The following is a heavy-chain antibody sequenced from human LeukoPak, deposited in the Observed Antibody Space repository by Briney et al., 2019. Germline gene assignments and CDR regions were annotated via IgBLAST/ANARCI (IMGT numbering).Heavy chain of an antibody. D-gene: IGHD4/OR15-4a*01. V-gene: IGHV4-59*01. J-gene: IGHJ6*02. CDR3: AREDPRTKVPEGMDV. CDR2: IYYSGTT. Sequence: PSETLSLTCTVSGGSISHYYWSWIRQPPGKGLEWIGYIYYSGTTNYNPSLKSRVTISVDASKNQFSLKLNSVTAADTAVYYCAREDPRTKVPEGMDVWGQGTTVTVSS. CDR1: GGSISHYY.